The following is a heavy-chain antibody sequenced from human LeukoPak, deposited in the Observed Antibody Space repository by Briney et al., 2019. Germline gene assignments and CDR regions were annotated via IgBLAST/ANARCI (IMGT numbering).Heavy chain of an antibody. Sequence: GGSLRLSCAASGFTFSSYWMSWVRQAPGKGLEWVANIKQDGSEKYYVDSVKGRFTISRDNAKNSLYLQMNSLRAEDTAVYYCARSIYDYVWGSYPPGFDPWGQGTLVTVSS. D-gene: IGHD3-16*02. CDR1: GFTFSSYW. CDR2: IKQDGSEK. V-gene: IGHV3-7*01. J-gene: IGHJ5*02. CDR3: ARSIYDYVWGSYPPGFDP.